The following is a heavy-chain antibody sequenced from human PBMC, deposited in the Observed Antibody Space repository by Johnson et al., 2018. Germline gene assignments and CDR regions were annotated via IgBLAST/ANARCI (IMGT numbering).Heavy chain of an antibody. Sequence: VQLVESGGGLVQPGGSLRLSCEASGFTFSSYWMNWVRQAPGKGLEWVAIIKKDGSEKYYVDSVKGRFFISRDNAKNSFYLQMNSLRVEDTAVYYCARGNGRLDDVSDIWGQGTTVIVSS. D-gene: IGHD3-16*01. V-gene: IGHV3-7*01. CDR2: IKKDGSEK. CDR1: GFTFSSYW. J-gene: IGHJ3*02. CDR3: ARGNGRLDDVSDI.